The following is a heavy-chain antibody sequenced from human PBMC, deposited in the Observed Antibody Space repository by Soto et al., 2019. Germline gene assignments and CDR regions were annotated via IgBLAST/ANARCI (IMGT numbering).Heavy chain of an antibody. CDR1: GGSISSYY. CDR3: AREDQYGSGSYYTPFDP. D-gene: IGHD3-10*01. Sequence: SETLSLTCTVSGGSISSYYWSWIRQPAGKGLEWIGRIYTSGSTNYNPSLKSRVTMSVDTSKNQFSLKLSSVTAADTAVYYCAREDQYGSGSYYTPFDPWGQGTLVTVSS. V-gene: IGHV4-4*07. CDR2: IYTSGST. J-gene: IGHJ5*02.